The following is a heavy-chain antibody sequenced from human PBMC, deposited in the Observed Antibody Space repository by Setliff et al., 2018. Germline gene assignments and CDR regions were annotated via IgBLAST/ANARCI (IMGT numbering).Heavy chain of an antibody. J-gene: IGHJ3*02. D-gene: IGHD3-3*01. CDR2: IHQRGRT. V-gene: IGHV4-38-2*01. CDR3: ASPGRDNLDSPFEPFDI. Sequence: SETLSLTCGVSGVSITSGHYWGWIRQSPGKGLEWLATIHQRGRTYYNPSFNSRVTISLDTSKNHFSLKLRSVTAEDSAVYYCASPGRDNLDSPFEPFDIWGQGTMVTVSS. CDR1: GVSITSGHY.